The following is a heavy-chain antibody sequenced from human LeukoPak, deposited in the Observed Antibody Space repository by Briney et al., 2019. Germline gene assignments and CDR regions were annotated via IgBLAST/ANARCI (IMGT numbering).Heavy chain of an antibody. D-gene: IGHD6-13*01. J-gene: IGHJ5*02. Sequence: SVKVSCKASGGTFSSYAISWVRQAPGQRPEWMGGIIPIFGTANYAQKFQGRVTITTDESTSTAYMELSSLRSEDTAVYYCARDVGYIAAAGTSTWGQGTLVTVSS. CDR1: GGTFSSYA. V-gene: IGHV1-69*05. CDR2: IIPIFGTA. CDR3: ARDVGYIAAAGTST.